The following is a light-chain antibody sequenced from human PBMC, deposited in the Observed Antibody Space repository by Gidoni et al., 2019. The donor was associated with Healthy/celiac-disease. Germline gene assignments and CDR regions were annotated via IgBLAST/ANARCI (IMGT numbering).Light chain of an antibody. CDR2: EVG. J-gene: IGLJ2*01. CDR1: SSDVGVYNY. CDR3: SSYARRNKL. V-gene: IGLV2-8*01. Sequence: QSALTQPPYAPGSPAQSVTISCTGTSSDVGVYNYVSWYQQHPGKAPKLMISEVGQRPSGVPDRFSGSKSGSTAALTVSGLQAEDEADYYCSSYARRNKLFGGGAKLTV.